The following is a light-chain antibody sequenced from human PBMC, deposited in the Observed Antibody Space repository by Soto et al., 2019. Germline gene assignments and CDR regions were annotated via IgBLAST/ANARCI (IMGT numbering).Light chain of an antibody. Sequence: DIQMTQSPSTLSASVGDRVTITCRASQSISSWLAWYQQKPGKAPKLLIYDASSLESGVPSRFSGSGSGTEFTVDISSLQPDDFATYYCQQYNSYSLWTFGQGTKVEIK. J-gene: IGKJ1*01. CDR3: QQYNSYSLWT. CDR1: QSISSW. V-gene: IGKV1-5*01. CDR2: DAS.